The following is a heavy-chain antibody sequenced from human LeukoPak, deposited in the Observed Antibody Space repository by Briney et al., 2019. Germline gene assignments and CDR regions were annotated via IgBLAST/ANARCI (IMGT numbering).Heavy chain of an antibody. CDR1: GGSISSYY. CDR2: IYYSGST. J-gene: IGHJ4*02. CDR3: ARQGSSGYYY. Sequence: SETLSLTCTVSGGSISSYYWSWIRQPPGKGLEWIGYIYYSGSTNYNPSLKSRVTISVDTSKNQFSLKLGSVTAADTAVYYCARQGSSGYYYWGQGTLVTVSS. V-gene: IGHV4-59*08. D-gene: IGHD3-22*01.